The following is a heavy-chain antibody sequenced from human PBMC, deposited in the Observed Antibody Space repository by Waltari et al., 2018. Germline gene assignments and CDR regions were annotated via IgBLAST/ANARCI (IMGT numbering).Heavy chain of an antibody. D-gene: IGHD2-15*01. CDR1: GYSISSGYY. CDR3: ARPGYCSGGSCYLWLHAFDI. V-gene: IGHV4-38-2*01. J-gene: IGHJ3*02. CDR2: TYHSGST. Sequence: QVQLQESGPGLVKPSETLSLTCAVSGYSISSGYYWGWIRQPPGKGREWIGSTYHSGSTYYNPSLKSRVTISVDTSKNQFSLKLSSVTAADTAVYYCARPGYCSGGSCYLWLHAFDIWGQGTMVTVSS.